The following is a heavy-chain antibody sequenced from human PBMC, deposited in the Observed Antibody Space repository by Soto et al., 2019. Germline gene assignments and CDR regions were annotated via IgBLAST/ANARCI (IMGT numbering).Heavy chain of an antibody. J-gene: IGHJ6*02. CDR3: AKSYDILTGYLLLGMDV. CDR1: GFTFSSYS. CDR2: ISSSSSYI. Sequence: GGSLRLSCAASGFTFSSYSMNWVRQAPGKGLEWVSSISSSSSYIYCADSVKGRFTISRDNAKNSLYLQMNSLRAEDTAVYYCAKSYDILTGYLLLGMDVWGQGTTVTVS. V-gene: IGHV3-21*01. D-gene: IGHD3-9*01.